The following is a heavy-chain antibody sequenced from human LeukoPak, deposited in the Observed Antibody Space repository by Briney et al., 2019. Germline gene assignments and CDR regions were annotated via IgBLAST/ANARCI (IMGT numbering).Heavy chain of an antibody. CDR1: GFTFSSYA. CDR3: ARDGDYGDYSVYYYYGMDV. CDR2: ISYDGSNK. J-gene: IGHJ6*02. V-gene: IGHV3-30-3*01. Sequence: QTGRSLRLSCAASGFTFSSYAMHWVRQAPGKGLEWVAVISYDGSNKYYADSVKGRFTISRDNSKNTLYLQMNSLRAEDTAVYYCARDGDYGDYSVYYYYGMDVWGQGTTVTVSS. D-gene: IGHD4-17*01.